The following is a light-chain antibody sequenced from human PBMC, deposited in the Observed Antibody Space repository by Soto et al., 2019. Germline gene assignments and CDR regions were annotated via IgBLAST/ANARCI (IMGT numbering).Light chain of an antibody. CDR2: EVS. CDR3: SSYAGSNTVV. Sequence: QSVLTQPPSASGSPGQSVTISCTGTSSDVGGYNYVSWYQQHPGKAPKLMIYEVSKRPSGVPDRFSGSKSGNPASLTVSGLQAEDEADYYCSSYAGSNTVVFGGGTKLTVL. CDR1: SSDVGGYNY. J-gene: IGLJ2*01. V-gene: IGLV2-8*01.